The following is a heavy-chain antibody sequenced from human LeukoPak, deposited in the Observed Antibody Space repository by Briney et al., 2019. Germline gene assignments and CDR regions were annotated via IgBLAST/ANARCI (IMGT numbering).Heavy chain of an antibody. CDR1: GGSISSSSYY. CDR3: ARWYAEYCSSTSCYFAFDI. V-gene: IGHV4-39*07. D-gene: IGHD2-2*01. Sequence: SETLSLTCTVSGGSISSSSYYWGWIRQPPGKGLEWIGSIYYSGSTYYNPSLKSRVTISVATSKNQFSLKLSSVTAADTAVYYCARWYAEYCSSTSCYFAFDIWGQGTMVTVSS. J-gene: IGHJ3*02. CDR2: IYYSGST.